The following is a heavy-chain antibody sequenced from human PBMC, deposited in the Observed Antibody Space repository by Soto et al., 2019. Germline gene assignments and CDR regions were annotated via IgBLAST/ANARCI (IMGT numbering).Heavy chain of an antibody. Sequence: EVQLVESGGDLVQPGRSLRLSCAASGFNFDDYAMHWVRQVPGKGLEWVSGISWVGGSIGYADSVKGRFTISRDNAKNSLYLEMNSLRSEDKALYYCAKDHAEDFGYDLDYFNHWGQGTLVTVSS. D-gene: IGHD5-12*01. CDR3: AKDHAEDFGYDLDYFNH. J-gene: IGHJ4*02. V-gene: IGHV3-9*01. CDR2: ISWVGGSI. CDR1: GFNFDDYA.